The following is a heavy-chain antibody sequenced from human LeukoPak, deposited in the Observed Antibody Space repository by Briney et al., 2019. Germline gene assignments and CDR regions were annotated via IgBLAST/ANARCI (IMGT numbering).Heavy chain of an antibody. D-gene: IGHD2-15*01. J-gene: IGHJ4*02. V-gene: IGHV4-39*01. CDR2: FHYSGSA. CDR3: ARHVLGSSKIDY. CDR1: GGFITSSSYY. Sequence: SETLSLTCTVSGGFITSSSYYWGWIRQPPGKGLEWIGSFHYSGSAYYNPSLKSRVTRSVDTSKNQFSLKLSSVTAADTAVYYCARHVLGSSKIDYWGQGTLVTASS.